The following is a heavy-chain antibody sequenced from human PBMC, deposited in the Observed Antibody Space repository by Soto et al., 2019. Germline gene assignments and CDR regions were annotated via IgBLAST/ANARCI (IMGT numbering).Heavy chain of an antibody. Sequence: QVQLQESGPGLVKPSQTLSLTCTVSGGSMRSGGYYWSWIRQPPGKGLEWIGYVYYSGSTYFNPSLKSRVTISVDTSKNQFSLKLSSVTAADTAVYYCARGVGNDYSDYYFDYWGQGTLVTVSS. CDR1: GGSMRSGGYY. J-gene: IGHJ4*02. CDR2: VYYSGST. D-gene: IGHD4-17*01. V-gene: IGHV4-31*03. CDR3: ARGVGNDYSDYYFDY.